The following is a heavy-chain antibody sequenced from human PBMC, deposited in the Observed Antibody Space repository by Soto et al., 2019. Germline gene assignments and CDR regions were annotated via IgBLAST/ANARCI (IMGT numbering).Heavy chain of an antibody. CDR2: IIPISDTT. CDR1: GGTFSSYA. CDR3: XRSXGSSTSLEIYYYYYGMDV. D-gene: IGHD2-2*01. V-gene: IGHV1-69*01. Sequence: QVQLVXSGAEVKKPGSSVKVSCKASGGTFSSYAISWVRQAPGQGLEWMGGIIPISDTTNYAQKFQGRVTXXXXXSTXXXXXXXXXXXXXXXXXXXCXRSXGSSTSLEIYYYYYGMDVWGQGTTVXVSS. J-gene: IGHJ6*02.